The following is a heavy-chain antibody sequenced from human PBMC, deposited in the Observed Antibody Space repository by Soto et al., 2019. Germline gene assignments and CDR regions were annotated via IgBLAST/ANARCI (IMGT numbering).Heavy chain of an antibody. CDR2: ISSSSSTI. D-gene: IGHD5-12*01. Sequence: PGGSLRLSCAASGFTFSSYSMNWVRQAPGKGLEWVAYISSSSSTIYYADYVKGRFTISRDNAKNSLYLQMNSLRAEDTAVYYCARDPTRSIVATTTDAFDIWGQGTMVTVSS. CDR3: ARDPTRSIVATTTDAFDI. V-gene: IGHV3-48*01. J-gene: IGHJ3*02. CDR1: GFTFSSYS.